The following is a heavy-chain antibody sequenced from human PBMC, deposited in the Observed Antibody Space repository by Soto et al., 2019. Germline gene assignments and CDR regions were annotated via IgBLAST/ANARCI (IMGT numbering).Heavy chain of an antibody. V-gene: IGHV4-30-4*01. D-gene: IGHD4-17*01. CDR1: GVSISSGDFY. CDR3: ARDVVDTTVDYYFDY. CDR2: IYHTGSS. J-gene: IGHJ4*02. Sequence: SETLSLTCTVSGVSISSGDFYWSWIRQPPGKGLEWIGYIYHTGSSQYHPSLRGRVAFSMDTSKNQFSLELRSVTAADTAMYYCARDVVDTTVDYYFDYWGQGSMVTVSS.